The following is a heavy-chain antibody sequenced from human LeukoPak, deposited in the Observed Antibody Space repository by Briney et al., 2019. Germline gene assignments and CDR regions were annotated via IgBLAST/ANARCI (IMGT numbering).Heavy chain of an antibody. Sequence: KPSETLSLTCTVSGGSISSGGYYWSWIRQHPGKGLEWIGYIYYSGSTYYNPSLKSRVTISVDTSKNQFSLKLSSVTAADTAVYYCARASRIGPPNYYGMDVWGQGTTVTVSS. CDR3: ARASRIGPPNYYGMDV. J-gene: IGHJ6*02. D-gene: IGHD3-16*02. V-gene: IGHV4-31*03. CDR2: IYYSGST. CDR1: GGSISSGGYY.